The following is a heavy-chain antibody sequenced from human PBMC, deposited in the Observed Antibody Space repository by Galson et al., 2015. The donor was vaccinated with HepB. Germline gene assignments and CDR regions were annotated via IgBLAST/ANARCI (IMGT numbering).Heavy chain of an antibody. Sequence: SLRLSCAASGFTYSRYDMHWVRQAPRKGLEWVAVISNDGTYKFYADSVKGRITISRDNSKNTLYVEMNSLIPEDTAVYYCARGGTDKKLDHWGQGTLVTVSS. J-gene: IGHJ4*02. CDR2: ISNDGTYK. CDR3: ARGGTDKKLDH. D-gene: IGHD3-22*01. V-gene: IGHV3-30*14. CDR1: GFTYSRYD.